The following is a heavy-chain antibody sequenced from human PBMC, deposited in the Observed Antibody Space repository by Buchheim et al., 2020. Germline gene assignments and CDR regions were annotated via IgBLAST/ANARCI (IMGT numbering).Heavy chain of an antibody. CDR2: INEDGSQR. J-gene: IGHJ4*02. V-gene: IGHV3-7*01. CDR1: GFMVNTYC. CDR3: ARDPGSSTAWDF. Sequence: EEQLVESGGGLVQPGGSLRLSCADSGFMVNTYCMSWVRQAPGKGLEWVANINEDGSQRNYIVSVKGRFTISRDNAKNTLYLQMNSLRDEDTAVYYCARDPGSSTAWDFGGQGTL. D-gene: IGHD3-10*01.